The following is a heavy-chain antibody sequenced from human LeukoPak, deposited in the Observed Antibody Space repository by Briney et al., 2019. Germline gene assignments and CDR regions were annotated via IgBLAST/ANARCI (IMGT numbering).Heavy chain of an antibody. Sequence: PSETLSLTCTVSGGSFSSGSYYWSWIRQPPGKGLEWIGYIYFSGSTYYNPSLKSRVTISVDTSKNQFSLKLSSVTAADTAVYYCARVIGDYGMDVWGQGTTVTVSS. CDR3: ARVIGDYGMDV. V-gene: IGHV4-61*01. CDR1: GGSFSSGSYY. J-gene: IGHJ6*02. D-gene: IGHD3-16*02. CDR2: IYFSGST.